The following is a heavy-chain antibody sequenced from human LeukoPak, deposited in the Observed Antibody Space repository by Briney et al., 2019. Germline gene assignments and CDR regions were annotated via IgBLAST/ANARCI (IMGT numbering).Heavy chain of an antibody. CDR2: INHSGST. CDR1: AGSFSVYY. J-gene: IGHJ4*02. Sequence: PSETLSLTCVVYAGSFSVYYWNWIRHPPGKGLEWIGEINHSGSTSYNPNPSLKSRVNISADTSKNQFSLKLSSVTAADTAVYYCATGITKPDPIVVVPAAVRVAQAFDCWGQGALVTVS. D-gene: IGHD2-2*01. CDR3: ATGITKPDPIVVVPAAVRVAQAFDC. V-gene: IGHV4-34*01.